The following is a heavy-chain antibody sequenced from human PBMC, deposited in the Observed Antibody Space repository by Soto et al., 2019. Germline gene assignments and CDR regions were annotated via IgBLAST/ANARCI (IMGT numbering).Heavy chain of an antibody. J-gene: IGHJ4*02. CDR1: GYTFTSYG. CDR2: ISAHNGNT. D-gene: IGHD1-1*01. CDR3: ARGRYGDY. V-gene: IGHV1-18*01. Sequence: QVHLVQSGAEVKKPGASVKVSCKGSGYTFTSYGITWVRQAPGQGLEWMGWISAHNGNTDYAQKLQGRVTVPRDTPTSPAYMELRSLRSDDTAVYYCARGRYGDYWGQGALVTVSS.